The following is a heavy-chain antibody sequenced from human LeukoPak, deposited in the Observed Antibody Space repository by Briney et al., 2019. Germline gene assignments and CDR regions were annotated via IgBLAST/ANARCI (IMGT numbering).Heavy chain of an antibody. CDR2: IYHSGST. CDR1: GGSISSSNW. Sequence: SETLSLTCAVSGGSISSSNWWSRVRQPPGKGLEWIGEIYHSGSTNYNPSLKSRVTISVDKSKNRFSLKLSSVTAADTAVYYCAREGVGGSGMLNWFDPWGQGTLVTVSS. CDR3: AREGVGGSGMLNWFDP. J-gene: IGHJ5*02. V-gene: IGHV4-4*02. D-gene: IGHD3-10*01.